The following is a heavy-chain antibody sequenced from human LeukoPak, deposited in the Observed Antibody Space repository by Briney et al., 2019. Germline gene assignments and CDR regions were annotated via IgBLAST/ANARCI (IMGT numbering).Heavy chain of an antibody. J-gene: IGHJ4*02. V-gene: IGHV3-30*02. D-gene: IGHD2-15*01. CDR2: LRYDGSNN. CDR1: GFTFSSYG. Sequence: PGGSLRLSCSASGFTFSSYGRHWVRQAPGKGLEWVAFLRYDGSNNYYADSMNGRLTISTDNSKNTLYLQMNSLRAEDTAVYFCANADVVVVAACDYCRQGTLVSVPS. CDR3: ANADVVVVAACDY.